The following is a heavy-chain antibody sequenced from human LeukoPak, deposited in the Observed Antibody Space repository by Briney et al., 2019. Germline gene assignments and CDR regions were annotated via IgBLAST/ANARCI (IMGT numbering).Heavy chain of an antibody. CDR3: ASIVVVPAAIKRAGSDY. Sequence: SETLSLTCTVSGGSISSGDYYWSWIRQPPGKGLEWIGYIYYSGSTYYNPSLKSRVTISVDTSKNQFSLKLSSVTAADTAVYYCASIVVVPAAIKRAGSDYWGQGTLVTVSS. J-gene: IGHJ4*02. CDR1: GGSISSGDYY. V-gene: IGHV4-30-4*08. D-gene: IGHD2-2*01. CDR2: IYYSGST.